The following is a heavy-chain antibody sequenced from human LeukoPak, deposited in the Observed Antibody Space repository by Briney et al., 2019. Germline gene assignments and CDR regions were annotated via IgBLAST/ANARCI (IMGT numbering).Heavy chain of an antibody. CDR2: IWYDGSNK. CDR1: GFTFSSYG. CDR3: ARAAVYGDYVYGMDV. Sequence: GRSLRLSCAASGFTFSSYGMHWVRQAPGKGLEWVAVIWYDGSNKYYADSVKGRFTISRDNSKNTLYLQMNSLRAEDTAVYYCARAAVYGDYVYGMDVWGQGTTVTVSS. D-gene: IGHD4-17*01. V-gene: IGHV3-33*01. J-gene: IGHJ6*02.